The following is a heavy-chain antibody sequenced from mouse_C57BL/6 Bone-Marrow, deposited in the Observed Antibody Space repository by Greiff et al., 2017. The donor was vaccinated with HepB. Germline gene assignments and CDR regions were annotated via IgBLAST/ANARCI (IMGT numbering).Heavy chain of an antibody. CDR2: INPNNGGT. J-gene: IGHJ4*01. CDR3: ARGAAQAPHYYAMDY. Sequence: VQLQQSGPELVKPGASVKIPCQASGYTFTDYNMDWVKQSHGKSLEWIGDINPNNGGTIYNQKFKGKATLTVDKSSSTAYMELRSLTSEDTAVYYCARGAAQAPHYYAMDYWGQGTSVTVSS. D-gene: IGHD3-2*02. V-gene: IGHV1-18*01. CDR1: GYTFTDYN.